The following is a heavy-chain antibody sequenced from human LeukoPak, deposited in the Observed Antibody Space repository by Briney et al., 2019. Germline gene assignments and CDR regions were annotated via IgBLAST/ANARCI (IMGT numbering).Heavy chain of an antibody. CDR1: GFTFSSYA. D-gene: IGHD1/OR15-1a*01. J-gene: IGHJ4*02. Sequence: GGSLRLSCAASGFTFSSYAMSWVRQAPGKGLEWVSAISGSGGSTYYADAVKGRFTISRDNSKDTLYAQMSSLRAEDAAVYYCAKSHSVEQRGYFDYWGQGTLVTVSS. V-gene: IGHV3-23*01. CDR3: AKSHSVEQRGYFDY. CDR2: ISGSGGST.